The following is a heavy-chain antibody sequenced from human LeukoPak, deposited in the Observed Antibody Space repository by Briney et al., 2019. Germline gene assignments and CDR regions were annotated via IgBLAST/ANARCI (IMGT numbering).Heavy chain of an antibody. CDR2: INRDGSVK. CDR3: ARDPGFSNFDY. J-gene: IGHJ4*02. D-gene: IGHD3-3*02. CDR1: GFTFSDYW. V-gene: IGHV3-7*01. Sequence: PGGSLRLSCAVSGFTFSDYWVTWVRQTPGKGLEFVANINRDGSVKNYVDSVKGRFTISRDNAKNSLYLQVTSLRVDDTAIYYCARDPGFSNFDYWGQGTLVTVSS.